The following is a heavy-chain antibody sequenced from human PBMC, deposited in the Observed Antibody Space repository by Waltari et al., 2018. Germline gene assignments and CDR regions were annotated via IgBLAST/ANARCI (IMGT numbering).Heavy chain of an antibody. D-gene: IGHD6-19*01. V-gene: IGHV4-38-2*02. CDR3: ARDGHGGISWGGGWYFY. Sequence: QVQLQESGPGLVKPSETLSLTCAVSGYSISSGYYWGWIRQPPGKGLEWIGSIYHSGSTYYNPSLKSRVTISVDTSKNQFSLKLSSVTAADTAVYYCARDGHGGISWGGGWYFYWGQGTLVTVSS. CDR1: GYSISSGYY. CDR2: IYHSGST. J-gene: IGHJ4*02.